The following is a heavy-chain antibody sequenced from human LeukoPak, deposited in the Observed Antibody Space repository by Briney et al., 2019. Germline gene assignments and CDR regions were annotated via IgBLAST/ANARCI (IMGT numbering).Heavy chain of an antibody. CDR2: ISGSGGST. CDR3: AKVIITGAFPDYFDN. V-gene: IGHV3-23*01. D-gene: IGHD3-10*01. Sequence: GGSLRLSCAASGFTFSSYAMSWVRQAPGKGLEWVSAISGSGGSTYYADSVKGRFTISRDNSKNTLYLQMNSLRADDTAIYYCAKVIITGAFPDYFDNWGQGTLVTVSS. J-gene: IGHJ4*02. CDR1: GFTFSSYA.